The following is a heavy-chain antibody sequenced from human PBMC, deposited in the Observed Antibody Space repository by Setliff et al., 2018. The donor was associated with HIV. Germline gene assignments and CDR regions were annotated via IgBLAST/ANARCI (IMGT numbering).Heavy chain of an antibody. D-gene: IGHD4-4*01. J-gene: IGHJ6*02. CDR1: GYTFTNYA. V-gene: IGHV1-3*01. Sequence: ASVKVSCKASGYTFTNYATHWVRQPPGQRLEWMGWINAGNGDTKYSQKFQGRVTFTWDTSASTAYMELSSLRSEDTALYYCARDSGDDYSDYYYYGMDVWGQGTTVTVSS. CDR3: ARDSGDDYSDYYYYGMDV. CDR2: INAGNGDT.